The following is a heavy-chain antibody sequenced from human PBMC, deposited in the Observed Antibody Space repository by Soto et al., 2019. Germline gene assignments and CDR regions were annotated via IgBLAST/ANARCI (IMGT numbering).Heavy chain of an antibody. CDR1: GGSISSSSYY. J-gene: IGHJ5*02. D-gene: IGHD2-2*01. CDR2: IYYSGST. V-gene: IGHV4-39*01. CDR3: AGEVIVVVQASSNWFDP. Sequence: QLQLQESGPGLVKPSETLSLTCTVSGGSISSSSYYWGWIRQPPGKGLEWIGSIYYSGSTYYNRSLKSRVTISVDTSKHQFSLKLSSVTAADTAVYYCAGEVIVVVQASSNWFDPWGQGTLVTVSS.